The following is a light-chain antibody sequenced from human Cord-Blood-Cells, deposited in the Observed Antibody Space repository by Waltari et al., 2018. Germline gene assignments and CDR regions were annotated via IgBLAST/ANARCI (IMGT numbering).Light chain of an antibody. Sequence: EIVLTQSPGPLSLSPGERATLSCRASQSVSSSYLAWYQQKPGQAPRLRISGASTRATGIPDRFSRSGSGSDFTRTISGLVPEECAVYYCQQYRSVPWTSGQGTKVDI. CDR1: QSVSSSY. CDR3: QQYRSVPWT. V-gene: IGKV3-20*01. CDR2: GAS. J-gene: IGKJ1*01.